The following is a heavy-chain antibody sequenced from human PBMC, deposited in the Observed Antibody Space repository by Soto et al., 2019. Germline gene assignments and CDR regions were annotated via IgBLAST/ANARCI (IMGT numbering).Heavy chain of an antibody. D-gene: IGHD4-17*01. CDR2: IWYDGSNK. CDR3: AVGTVTTSKSAFDI. J-gene: IGHJ3*02. Sequence: SLRLSCAASGFTFSSYGMHWVRQAPGKGLEWVAVIWYDGSNKYYADSVKGRFTISRDNSKNTLYLQMNSLRAEDTAVYYCAVGTVTTSKSAFDIWGQGTMVTVS. CDR1: GFTFSSYG. V-gene: IGHV3-33*01.